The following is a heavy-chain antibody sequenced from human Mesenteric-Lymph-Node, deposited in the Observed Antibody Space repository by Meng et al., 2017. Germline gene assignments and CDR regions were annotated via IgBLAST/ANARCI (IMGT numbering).Heavy chain of an antibody. J-gene: IGHJ5*02. CDR1: GCSISGSSYN. CDR2: VFYSGTT. D-gene: IGHD7-27*01. V-gene: IGHV4-39*07. CDR3: ARDPGDHGRLNWFDP. Sequence: QLQASGPGLVKPSETLSLSGTVSGCSISGSSYNWGWIRQPPGKGLEWIGTVFYSGTTYYNPSLNSRVTISIDTSKSQFSLRLSSVTAADTAVYYCARDPGDHGRLNWFDPWGQGTLVTVSS.